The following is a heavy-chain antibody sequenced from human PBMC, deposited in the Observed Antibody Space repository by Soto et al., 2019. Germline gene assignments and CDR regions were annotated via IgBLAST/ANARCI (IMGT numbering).Heavy chain of an antibody. CDR2: ISGSGGST. V-gene: IGHV3-23*01. CDR1: GFTFSSYA. J-gene: IGHJ4*02. CDR3: AKDETTAAYYDFWSGYSDY. D-gene: IGHD3-3*01. Sequence: EVQLLESGGGLVQPGGSLRLSCAASGFTFSSYAMSWVRQAPGKGLEWVSAISGSGGSTYYADSVKGRFTISRDNSKNTLYLQMNSLRAEDTAVYYCAKDETTAAYYDFWSGYSDYWGQGTLVTVSS.